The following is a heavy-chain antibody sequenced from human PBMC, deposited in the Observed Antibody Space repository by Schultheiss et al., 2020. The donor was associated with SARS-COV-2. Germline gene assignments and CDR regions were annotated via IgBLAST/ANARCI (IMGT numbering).Heavy chain of an antibody. V-gene: IGHV1-24*01. CDR3: ATADILTGPITYYYYYGMDV. CDR2: FDPEDGET. J-gene: IGHJ6*02. Sequence: ASVKVSCKVSGYTLTELSMHWVRQAPGKGLEWMGGFDPEDGETIYAQKFQGRVTMTEDTSTDTAYMELSSLRSEDTALYYCATADILTGPITYYYYYGMDVWGQGTTVTVSS. D-gene: IGHD3-9*01. CDR1: GYTLTELS.